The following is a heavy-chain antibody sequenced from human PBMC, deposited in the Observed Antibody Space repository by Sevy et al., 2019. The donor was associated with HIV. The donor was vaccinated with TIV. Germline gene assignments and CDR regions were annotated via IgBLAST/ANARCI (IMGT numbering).Heavy chain of an antibody. Sequence: ASVKVSCKASGGTFSSYAISWVRQAPGQGLEWMGGIIPIFGTANYAQKFQGRVTITADKSTSTAYMELSSLRSEDTAVYYCARGVYYYGSGSYPYYYYMDVWGKGTTVIVSS. D-gene: IGHD3-10*01. CDR2: IIPIFGTA. J-gene: IGHJ6*03. V-gene: IGHV1-69*06. CDR3: ARGVYYYGSGSYPYYYYMDV. CDR1: GGTFSSYA.